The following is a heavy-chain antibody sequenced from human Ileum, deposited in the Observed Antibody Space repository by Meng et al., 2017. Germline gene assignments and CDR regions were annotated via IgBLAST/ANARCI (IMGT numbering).Heavy chain of an antibody. CDR1: GGSVSSGFYY. J-gene: IGHJ5*02. Sequence: QVPLQESGPGLGRPSETLSLTCTVSGGSVSSGFYYWSWIRQPPGKGLEWIGYIYYSGSINYNPSLKSRVTISVDTSKNQFSLNLSSVTAADTAVYYCARDSGWFDRWGQGTLVTVSS. V-gene: IGHV4-61*01. CDR2: IYYSGSI. CDR3: ARDSGWFDR.